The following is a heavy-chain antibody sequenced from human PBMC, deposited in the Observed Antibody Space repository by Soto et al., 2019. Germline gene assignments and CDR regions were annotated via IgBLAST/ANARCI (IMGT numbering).Heavy chain of an antibody. CDR2: MNPNSGNT. V-gene: IGHV1-8*01. J-gene: IGHJ5*02. CDR3: ARERSAAGTGWFDP. D-gene: IGHD6-13*01. Sequence: QVQLVQSGAEVKKSGASVKVSCKASGYTFTSYDINWVRQATGQGLEWMGWMNPNSGNTGYAQKFQGRVTMTRNTSISTAHMELSSLRYEDTAVYYRARERSAAGTGWFDPWGQGTLVTVSS. CDR1: GYTFTSYD.